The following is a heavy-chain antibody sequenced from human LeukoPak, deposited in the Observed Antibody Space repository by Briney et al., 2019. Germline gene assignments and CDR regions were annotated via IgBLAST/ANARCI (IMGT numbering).Heavy chain of an antibody. V-gene: IGHV4-34*01. D-gene: IGHD3-10*01. Sequence: WETLSLTCAVYGGSFSGYYWSWIRQPPGKGLEWIGEINHSGSTNYNPSLKSRVTISVDTSKNQFSLKLSSVTAADTAVYYCARVVLLWFGDCYFDYWGQGTLVTVSS. CDR1: GGSFSGYY. J-gene: IGHJ4*02. CDR2: INHSGST. CDR3: ARVVLLWFGDCYFDY.